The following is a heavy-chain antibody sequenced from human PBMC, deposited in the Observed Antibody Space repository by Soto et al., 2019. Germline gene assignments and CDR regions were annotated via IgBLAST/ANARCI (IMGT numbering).Heavy chain of an antibody. CDR3: ARAPYDILTGFGEDY. CDR1: GGSISSSSYY. J-gene: IGHJ4*02. V-gene: IGHV4-31*03. Sequence: PSETLSLTCTVSGGSISSSSYYWGWIRQPPGKGLEWVGYIYYSGSTYYNPSLKSRVTISVDTSKNQFSLKLSSVTAADTAVYYCARAPYDILTGFGEDYWGQGTLVTVSS. D-gene: IGHD3-9*01. CDR2: IYYSGST.